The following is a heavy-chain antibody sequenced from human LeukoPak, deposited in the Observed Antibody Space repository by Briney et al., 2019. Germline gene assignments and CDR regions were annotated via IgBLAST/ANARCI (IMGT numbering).Heavy chain of an antibody. D-gene: IGHD2-15*01. J-gene: IGHJ5*02. Sequence: ASVNVSCKVSGYTLTELSMHWVRQAPGKGLEGMGGFDPEDGETIYAQKFQGRVTMTEDTSTDTAYMEVSSLRSEDTAVYYCALGGGLRGWFDPWGQGTLVTVSS. V-gene: IGHV1-24*01. CDR3: ALGGGLRGWFDP. CDR1: GYTLTELS. CDR2: FDPEDGET.